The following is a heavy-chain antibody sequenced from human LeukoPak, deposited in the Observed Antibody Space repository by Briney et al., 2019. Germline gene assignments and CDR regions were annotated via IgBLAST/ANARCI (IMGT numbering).Heavy chain of an antibody. D-gene: IGHD2-2*01. Sequence: ASVKVSCKASGSTFSSYAISWARQAPGQGLEWMGWISAYNGNTNYAQKLQGRVTMTTDTSTSTAYMELRSLRSDDTAVYYCARVGTSRHFYFDYWGQGTLVTVSS. CDR3: ARVGTSRHFYFDY. CDR2: ISAYNGNT. CDR1: GSTFSSYA. J-gene: IGHJ4*02. V-gene: IGHV1-18*01.